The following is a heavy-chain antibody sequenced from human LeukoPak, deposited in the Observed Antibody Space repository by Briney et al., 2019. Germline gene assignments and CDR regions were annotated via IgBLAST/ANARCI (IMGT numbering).Heavy chain of an antibody. Sequence: SQTLSLTCTVSGGSISSGGYYWSWIRQHPGKGLEWIGYIYYSGSTYYNPSLKSRVTISVDTSKNQFSLKLSSVTAADTAVYYCAREYYGSGSYYHLTGPPDAFDIWGQGTMVTVSS. V-gene: IGHV4-31*03. CDR3: AREYYGSGSYYHLTGPPDAFDI. D-gene: IGHD3-10*01. J-gene: IGHJ3*02. CDR1: GGSISSGGYY. CDR2: IYYSGST.